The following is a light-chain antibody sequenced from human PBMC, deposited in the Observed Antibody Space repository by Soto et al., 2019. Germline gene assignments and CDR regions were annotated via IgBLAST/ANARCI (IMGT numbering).Light chain of an antibody. V-gene: IGKV3-20*01. CDR3: QQYGSSPLT. J-gene: IGKJ4*01. Sequence: IVLTQSPGTLSLSPGERTTLSCRASQSISRYLAWYQQKPGQGPRLLIYGASSRATGTPARFSGSGSGTDFTLTISSLEPEDFAVYYCQQYGSSPLTFGGGTKVDIK. CDR1: QSISRY. CDR2: GAS.